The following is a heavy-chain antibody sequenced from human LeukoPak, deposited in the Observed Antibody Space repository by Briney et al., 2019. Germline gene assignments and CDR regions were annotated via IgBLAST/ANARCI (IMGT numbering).Heavy chain of an antibody. J-gene: IGHJ1*01. V-gene: IGHV3-15*01. CDR1: GFTFTYAW. CDR2: IKSNPDGGTA. D-gene: IGHD1-26*01. Sequence: PGGSLRLSCAASGFTFTYAWMTWVRQAPGKGLEGVGRIKSNPDGGTADYAAPVKGRFTISRDDSRNTLYLQMNNLEIDDTAVYFCSTAVNGSYFDWGQGTLVIVSP. CDR3: STAVNGSYFD.